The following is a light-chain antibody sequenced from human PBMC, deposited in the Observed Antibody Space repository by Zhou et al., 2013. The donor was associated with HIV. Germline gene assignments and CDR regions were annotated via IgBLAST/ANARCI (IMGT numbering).Light chain of an antibody. Sequence: EIVLTQSPATLSLSPGERATLSCRASQSVTNNYLAWYQQKPGQAPRLLIYGAFYRATGIPDRFSGSGSGTHFTVTISRLEPEDFAVYYCQQYGSFAGVTFGGGTKVEIK. V-gene: IGKV3-20*01. J-gene: IGKJ4*01. CDR2: GAF. CDR1: QSVTNNY. CDR3: QQYGSFAGVT.